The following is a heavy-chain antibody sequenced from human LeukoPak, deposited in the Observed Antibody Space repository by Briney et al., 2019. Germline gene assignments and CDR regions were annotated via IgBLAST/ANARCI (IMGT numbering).Heavy chain of an antibody. D-gene: IGHD2-15*01. Sequence: PPGGSLRRSCAGSGFTFSTYAMTWVRHAPGKGLEWVSLICRGGDVTYYADSVKGRFTISRDSYKNTLYLQMHSLRAEDTAVYYCAGRRGEVAVPYDYWGQGTLVTVSS. CDR1: GFTFSTYA. CDR2: ICRGGDVT. J-gene: IGHJ4*02. V-gene: IGHV3-23*01. CDR3: AGRRGEVAVPYDY.